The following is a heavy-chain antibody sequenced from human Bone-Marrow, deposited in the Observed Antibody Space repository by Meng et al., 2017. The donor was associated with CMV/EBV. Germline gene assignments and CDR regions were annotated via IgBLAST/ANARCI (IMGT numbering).Heavy chain of an antibody. V-gene: IGHV3-23*01. CDR2: ISGSGGST. D-gene: IGHD3-16*01. CDR3: AKVWGGRKGDY. J-gene: IGHJ4*02. CDR1: GFTFSSYA. Sequence: GESLKISCAASGFTFSSYAMSWVRQAPGKGLEWVSAISGSGGSTYYADSVKGRFTISRDNSKNTLYLQMNSLRAEDTAVYYCAKVWGGRKGDYWGPGKLVNVSS.